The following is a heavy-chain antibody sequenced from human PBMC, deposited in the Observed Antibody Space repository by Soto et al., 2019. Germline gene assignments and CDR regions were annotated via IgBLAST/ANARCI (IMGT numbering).Heavy chain of an antibody. CDR2: IYYSGST. V-gene: IGHV4-31*03. D-gene: IGHD3-10*01. CDR1: GGSISSGGYY. Sequence: SETLSLTCTVSGGSISSGGYYWSWIRQHPGKGLEWIGYIYYSGSTYYNPSLKSRVTISVDTSKNQFSLKLSSVTAADTAVYYCARDWGGYGSGSYYNHPNYYYYGMDVWGQGTTVTVSS. J-gene: IGHJ6*02. CDR3: ARDWGGYGSGSYYNHPNYYYYGMDV.